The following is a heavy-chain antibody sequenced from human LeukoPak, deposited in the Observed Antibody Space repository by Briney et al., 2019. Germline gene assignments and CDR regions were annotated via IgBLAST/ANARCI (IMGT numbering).Heavy chain of an antibody. CDR2: ISSSSSTI. J-gene: IGHJ3*02. V-gene: IGHV3-48*04. Sequence: GGSLRLSCAASGFTFSSYWMSWVRQAPGKGLEWVSYISSSSSTIYYADSVKGRFTISRDNAKNSLYLQMNSLRAEDTAVYYCARDERPVVAATIVDAFDIWGQGTMVTVSS. CDR1: GFTFSSYW. D-gene: IGHD2-15*01. CDR3: ARDERPVVAATIVDAFDI.